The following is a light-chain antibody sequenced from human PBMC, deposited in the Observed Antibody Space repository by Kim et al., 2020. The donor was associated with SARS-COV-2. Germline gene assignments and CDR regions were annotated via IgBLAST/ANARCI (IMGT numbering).Light chain of an antibody. CDR2: GAY. Sequence: SVATGERATLFCRARRGVDSNVTWYQFNGGQAPRLLIYGAYTRATGNPARVSGSGSGTEFNLTISSLQSEECAVYYCQKYDDWWTFGQGTKVDIK. V-gene: IGKV3-15*01. CDR3: QKYDDWWT. J-gene: IGKJ1*01. CDR1: RGVDSN.